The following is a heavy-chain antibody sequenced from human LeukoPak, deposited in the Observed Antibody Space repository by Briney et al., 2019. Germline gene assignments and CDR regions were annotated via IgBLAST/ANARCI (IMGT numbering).Heavy chain of an antibody. CDR3: AKVLAAAGIEAFDI. CDR2: ITPDGSGT. D-gene: IGHD6-13*01. Sequence: HSGGSLRLSCAASGFTVSSNYMSWVRQAPGKGLVWVSRITPDGSGTDYADSVKGRFTISRDNAKNSLYLQMNSLRAEDTALYYCAKVLAAAGIEAFDIWGQGTMVTVSS. CDR1: GFTVSSNY. J-gene: IGHJ3*02. V-gene: IGHV3-74*01.